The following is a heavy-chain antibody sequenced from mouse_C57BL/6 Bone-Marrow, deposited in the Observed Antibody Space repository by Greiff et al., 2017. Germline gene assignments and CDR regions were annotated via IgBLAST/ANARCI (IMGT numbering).Heavy chain of an antibody. CDR3: ASSGYDEGYFDV. V-gene: IGHV1-81*01. CDR1: GYTFTSYG. CDR2: IYPSSGNT. J-gene: IGHJ1*03. D-gene: IGHD2-2*01. Sequence: QVQLKESGAELARPGASVKLSCKASGYTFTSYGISWVKQRTGQGLEWIGEIYPSSGNTYYNEKFKGKATLTADKSSSTAYMELRCLTSEDSAVDFCASSGYDEGYFDVWGRGTTVTLSA.